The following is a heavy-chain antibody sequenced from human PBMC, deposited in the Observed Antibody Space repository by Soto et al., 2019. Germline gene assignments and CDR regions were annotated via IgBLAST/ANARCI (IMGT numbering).Heavy chain of an antibody. Sequence: EVQLLDSGGGLVQPGGSLRLSCAASGFTFSNYAMTWVRQGPGKGLEWVSGISGSGGRSYYADSVKGRFTISRDNSKSIFYFQINSLRAEDTAVYYCAKAYFVWSSEQPYYFDYWGQGTLVTVSS. D-gene: IGHD3-16*01. CDR2: ISGSGGRS. V-gene: IGHV3-23*01. CDR1: GFTFSNYA. J-gene: IGHJ4*02. CDR3: AKAYFVWSSEQPYYFDY.